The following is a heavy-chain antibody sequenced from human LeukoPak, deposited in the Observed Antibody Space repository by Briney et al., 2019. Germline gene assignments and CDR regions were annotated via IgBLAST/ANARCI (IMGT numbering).Heavy chain of an antibody. D-gene: IGHD3-9*01. CDR3: ARHWPRYNYDILTGYYNTSYNWFDP. V-gene: IGHV4-59*08. J-gene: IGHJ5*02. CDR1: GGSISSYY. CDR2: IYHSGST. Sequence: KPSETLSLTCTVSGGSISSYYWSWIRQPPGKGLEWIGSIYHSGSTYYNPSLKSRVTISVDTSKNQFSLKLSSVTAADTAVYYCARHWPRYNYDILTGYYNTSYNWFDPWGQGTLVTVSS.